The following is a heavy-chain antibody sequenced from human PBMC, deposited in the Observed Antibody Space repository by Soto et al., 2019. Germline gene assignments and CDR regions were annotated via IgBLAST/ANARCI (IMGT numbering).Heavy chain of an antibody. CDR1: GGTFSSYA. CDR3: ARDSGYDDSSGYFDS. J-gene: IGHJ5*01. D-gene: IGHD3-22*01. V-gene: IGHV1-69*13. Sequence: SVKVSCRASGGTFSSYAISWVRQAPGQGLEWMGGIIPIFGTANYAQKFQGRVTITADESTSTAYMELSSLRSEDTAVYYCARDSGYDDSSGYFDSWGQGTLLTVSS. CDR2: IIPIFGTA.